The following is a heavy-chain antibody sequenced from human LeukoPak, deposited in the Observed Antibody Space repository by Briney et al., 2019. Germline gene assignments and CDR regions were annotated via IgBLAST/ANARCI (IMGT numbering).Heavy chain of an antibody. CDR1: GFTFSSYG. J-gene: IGHJ3*02. Sequence: GGSLRLPCAASGFTFSSYGMHWVRQAPGKGLEWVAFIRYDGSNKYYADSVKGRFTISRDNSKNTLYLQMNSLRAEDTAVYYCAKVDSGYSYGYLLGAFDIWGQGTMVTVSS. CDR3: AKVDSGYSYGYLLGAFDI. CDR2: IRYDGSNK. V-gene: IGHV3-30*02. D-gene: IGHD5-18*01.